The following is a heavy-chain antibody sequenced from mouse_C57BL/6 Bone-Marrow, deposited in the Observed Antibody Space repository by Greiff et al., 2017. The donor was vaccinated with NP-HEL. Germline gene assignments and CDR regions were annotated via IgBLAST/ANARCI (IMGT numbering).Heavy chain of an antibody. CDR3: ARSATMVTTVDY. CDR2: IYPGDGDT. Sequence: VQLVESGPELVKPGASVKISCKASGYAFSSSWMNWVKQRPGKGLEWIGRIYPGDGDTNYNGKFKGKATLTADKSSSTAYMQLSSLTSEDSAVYFCARSATMVTTVDYWGQGTTLTVSS. J-gene: IGHJ2*01. D-gene: IGHD2-2*01. V-gene: IGHV1-82*01. CDR1: GYAFSSSW.